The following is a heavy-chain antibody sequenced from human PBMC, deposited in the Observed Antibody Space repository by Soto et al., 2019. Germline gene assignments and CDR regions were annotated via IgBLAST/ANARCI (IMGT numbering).Heavy chain of an antibody. J-gene: IGHJ4*02. Sequence: GGSLRLSCAASGFTFSSYAMSWVRQAPGKGLEWVSAISGSGGSTYYADSVKGRFTISRDNSKDTLYLQMNSLRAEDTAVYYCAKTGRTVTTTTDLDYWGQGTLVTVYS. V-gene: IGHV3-23*01. CDR2: ISGSGGST. CDR1: GFTFSSYA. CDR3: AKTGRTVTTTTDLDY. D-gene: IGHD4-17*01.